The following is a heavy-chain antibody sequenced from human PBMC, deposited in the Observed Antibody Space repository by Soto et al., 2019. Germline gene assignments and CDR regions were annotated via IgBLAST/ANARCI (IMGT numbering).Heavy chain of an antibody. D-gene: IGHD5-18*01. J-gene: IGHJ4*02. CDR3: AKDKAIIGPYDY. Sequence: GGSLRLSCAASGSTFRSYAMNWVRQAPGKGLEWVSAISASGGNTYFADSVKGRFTISRDNSKNTLYLQLNSLRAEDTAVYFCAKDKAIIGPYDYWGQGTLVTVSS. CDR2: ISASGGNT. V-gene: IGHV3-23*01. CDR1: GSTFRSYA.